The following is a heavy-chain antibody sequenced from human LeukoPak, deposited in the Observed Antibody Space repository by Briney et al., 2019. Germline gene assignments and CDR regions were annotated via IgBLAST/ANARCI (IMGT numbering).Heavy chain of an antibody. CDR3: ARHDYGDYDFAFDI. Sequence: PGGSLRLSCAASGFSFSSYGLHWVRQAPGKGLEWVSAISYDGKNIHYADSVKGRFTVSRDNSKNTLYLQMNSLRAEDTAVYYCARHDYGDYDFAFDIWGQGTMVTVFS. D-gene: IGHD4-17*01. CDR1: GFSFSSYG. V-gene: IGHV3-30*03. J-gene: IGHJ3*02. CDR2: ISYDGKNI.